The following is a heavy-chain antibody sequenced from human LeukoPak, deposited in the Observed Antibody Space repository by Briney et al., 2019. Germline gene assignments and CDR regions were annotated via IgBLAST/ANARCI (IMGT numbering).Heavy chain of an antibody. Sequence: GGSLRLSCAASGFTFSNYWMSWVRQAPGKGLEWVANMKEDRSEKNYVDSVKGRFTISRDNAQDSLYLQMNSLRAEDTAVYYCARDRGYSNFDYWGQGTLVTVSS. CDR2: MKEDRSEK. J-gene: IGHJ4*02. D-gene: IGHD4-11*01. CDR3: ARDRGYSNFDY. CDR1: GFTFSNYW. V-gene: IGHV3-7*01.